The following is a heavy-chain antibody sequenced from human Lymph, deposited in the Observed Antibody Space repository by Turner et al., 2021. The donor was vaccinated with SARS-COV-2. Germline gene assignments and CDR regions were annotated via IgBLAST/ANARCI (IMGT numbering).Heavy chain of an antibody. CDR3: ARDVERYNDFWSGYSGGYGLDV. CDR2: INPNSGGT. CDR1: GYTFTGYY. V-gene: IGHV1-2*02. D-gene: IGHD3-3*01. Sequence: QVQLVQSGAEVKKPGASVKVSCKASGYTFTGYYMHWVRQAPGQGLEWMGWINPNSGGTNYAQKFQGRVTMTRATSISTAYMELSRLRSDDTAVYYCARDVERYNDFWSGYSGGYGLDVWCQGTTVTVSS. J-gene: IGHJ6*02.